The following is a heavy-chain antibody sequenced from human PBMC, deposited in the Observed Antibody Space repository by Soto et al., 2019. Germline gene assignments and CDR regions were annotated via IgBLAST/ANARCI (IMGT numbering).Heavy chain of an antibody. Sequence: EVQVVESGGDLVKPGGSLRLSCVTSGFMFSSAWMSWVRQAPGKGLEWVGRIKSKSDGGARDYAAPVKGRFSISRDDSKNTVYLQMNSLRAGDTAVYYCVEGWNDFWGQGTLVTVSS. D-gene: IGHD1-1*01. J-gene: IGHJ4*02. V-gene: IGHV3-15*01. CDR1: GFMFSSAW. CDR3: VEGWNDF. CDR2: IKSKSDGGAR.